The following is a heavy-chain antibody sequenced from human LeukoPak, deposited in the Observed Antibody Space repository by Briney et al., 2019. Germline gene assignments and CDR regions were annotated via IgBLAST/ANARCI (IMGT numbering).Heavy chain of an antibody. J-gene: IGHJ3*02. V-gene: IGHV1-24*01. D-gene: IGHD3-22*01. CDR1: GYTLTELS. CDR2: FDPEDGET. Sequence: ASVKVSCKVSGYTLTELSMHWVRHAPGKGLEWMGGFDPEDGETIYAQKFQGRVTMTEDTSTDTAYMELSSLRSEDTAVYYCAKGDYYDSSGYYYGVHAFDIWGQGTMVTVSS. CDR3: AKGDYYDSSGYYYGVHAFDI.